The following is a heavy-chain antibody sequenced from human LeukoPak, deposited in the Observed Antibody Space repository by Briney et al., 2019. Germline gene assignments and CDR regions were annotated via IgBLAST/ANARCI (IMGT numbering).Heavy chain of an antibody. D-gene: IGHD3-22*01. CDR2: MNPNSGNT. CDR3: ASAIRSYYDSSGPVGSYYYYYGMDV. J-gene: IGHJ6*02. Sequence: ASVKVSCKASGYTFTSYDTNWVRQATGQGLEWMGWMNPNSGNTGYAQKFQGRVTMTRNTSISTAYMELSSLRSEDTAVYYCASAIRSYYDSSGPVGSYYYYYGMDVWGQGTTVTVSS. CDR1: GYTFTSYD. V-gene: IGHV1-8*01.